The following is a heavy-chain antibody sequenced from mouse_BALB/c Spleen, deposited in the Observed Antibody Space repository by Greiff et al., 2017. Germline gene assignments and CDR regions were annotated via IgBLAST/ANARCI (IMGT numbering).Heavy chain of an antibody. Sequence: EVQLQESGPGLVKPSQTVSLTCTVTGLYITTGNYRWSWTRQFPGKKLEWIGYIYYSGTIHYNPSLTNRTTITRDTSKNQFFLAMNSLTAEDTATYYCARDRNYVDDWGQGTTLTVSS. CDR1: GLYITTGNYR. CDR2: IYYSGTI. J-gene: IGHJ2*01. V-gene: IGHV3-5*02. CDR3: ARDRNYVDD.